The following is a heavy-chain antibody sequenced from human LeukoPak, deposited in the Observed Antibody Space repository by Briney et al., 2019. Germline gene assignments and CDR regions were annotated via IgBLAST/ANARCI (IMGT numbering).Heavy chain of an antibody. Sequence: SETLSLTCAASGGSISSGGYSWSWIRQPPGKGLEWIGYIYHSGSTYYNPSLKSRVTISVDRSKNQFSLKLSSVTAADTAVYYCARERQQLLYFDYWGQGTLVTVSS. CDR1: GGSISSGGYS. CDR3: ARERQQLLYFDY. V-gene: IGHV4-30-2*01. J-gene: IGHJ4*02. D-gene: IGHD6-13*01. CDR2: IYHSGST.